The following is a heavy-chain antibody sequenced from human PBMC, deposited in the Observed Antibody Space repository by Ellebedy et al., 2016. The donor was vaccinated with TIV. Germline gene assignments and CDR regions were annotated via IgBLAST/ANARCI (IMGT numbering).Heavy chain of an antibody. Sequence: PGGSLRLSCAASGFPFSTYDMNWVRQAPGKGLQWVSFINAGGSVIYADSVKGRFTVSRDNAKNALYLQMTSLRDEDTAVYYCARDQTGSQNENAYDVWGQGTMVTVSS. CDR1: GFPFSTYD. CDR2: INAGGSVI. J-gene: IGHJ3*01. D-gene: IGHD1-1*01. CDR3: ARDQTGSQNENAYDV. V-gene: IGHV3-48*02.